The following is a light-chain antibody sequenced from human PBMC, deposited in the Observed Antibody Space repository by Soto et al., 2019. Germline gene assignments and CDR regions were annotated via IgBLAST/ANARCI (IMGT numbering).Light chain of an antibody. CDR2: ANS. V-gene: IGLV1-40*01. Sequence: HSVLTQPPSVSGAPGQRVTISCTWSSSNFGAGYDVHWYQQVPGMAPKLLIYANSYRPSGVPDRFSGSKSGTSASLAITGLLAEDEADYYCQSYDSSLSGVAFGGGTKLTVL. J-gene: IGLJ2*01. CDR1: SSNFGAGYD. CDR3: QSYDSSLSGVA.